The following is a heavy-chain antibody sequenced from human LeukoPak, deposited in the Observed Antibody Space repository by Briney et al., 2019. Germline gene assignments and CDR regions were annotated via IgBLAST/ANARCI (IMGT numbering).Heavy chain of an antibody. D-gene: IGHD3-9*01. CDR2: IYPGDSDT. J-gene: IGHJ4*02. V-gene: IGHV5-51*01. CDR3: ARRGRGYFDWLSQFDY. Sequence: GESLKISCKGSGYSFTSYWIGWVRQMPGKGLEWMWIIYPGDSDTRYSPSSQGQVTISADKSISTAYLQWSSLKASDTAMYYCARRGRGYFDWLSQFDYWGQGTLVTVSS. CDR1: GYSFTSYW.